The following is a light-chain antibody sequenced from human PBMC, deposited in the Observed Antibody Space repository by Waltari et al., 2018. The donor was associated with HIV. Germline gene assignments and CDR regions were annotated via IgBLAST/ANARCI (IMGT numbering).Light chain of an antibody. CDR3: NSYTSRTTFV. CDR1: SSDVGHYNL. J-gene: IGLJ1*01. CDR2: EVT. Sequence: QSALTQPASVSGSPGQSITISCTGSSSDVGHYNLVSWYQQHPGKAPKFMIYEVTKRPSGVSNRFSGSKFGNTASLTISGLQAEDEADYYCNSYTSRTTFVFGTGTKVTVL. V-gene: IGLV2-14*02.